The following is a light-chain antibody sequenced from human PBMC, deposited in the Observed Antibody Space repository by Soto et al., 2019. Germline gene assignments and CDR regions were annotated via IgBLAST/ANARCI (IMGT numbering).Light chain of an antibody. V-gene: IGLV2-14*03. Sequence: QSALTQPASVSGSPGQSITIFCTGTSSDVGSYNYVSWYQQHPGRAPKLMIYDVSSRPSGVSNRFSGYKSGSTASLTISGLQAEDEADYFCTSYTTSSTYVFGTGTKLTVL. CDR3: TSYTTSSTYV. CDR1: SSDVGSYNY. CDR2: DVS. J-gene: IGLJ1*01.